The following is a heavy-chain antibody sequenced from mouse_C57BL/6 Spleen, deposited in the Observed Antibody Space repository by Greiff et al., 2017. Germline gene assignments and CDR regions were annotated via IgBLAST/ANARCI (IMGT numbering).Heavy chain of an antibody. V-gene: IGHV1-61*01. Sequence: QVQLKQPGAELVRPGSSVKLSCKASGYTFTSYWMDWVKQRPGQGLEWIGNIYPSDSETHYNQKFKDKATLTVDKSSSTAYMQLSSLTSEDSAVYYCARGGWESYFDYWGQGTTLTVSS. CDR3: ARGGWESYFDY. CDR2: IYPSDSET. J-gene: IGHJ2*01. CDR1: GYTFTSYW. D-gene: IGHD3-3*01.